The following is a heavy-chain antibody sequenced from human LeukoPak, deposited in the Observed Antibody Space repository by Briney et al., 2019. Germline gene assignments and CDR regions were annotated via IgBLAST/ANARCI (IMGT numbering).Heavy chain of an antibody. V-gene: IGHV3-21*01. CDR3: ARVAYGSLIDY. D-gene: IGHD3-10*01. CDR2: ISSSSSYI. J-gene: IGHJ4*02. Sequence: GGSLRLSCVASGFTFSYYPLNWVRQAPGKGLEWVSSISSSSSYIYYADSVKGRFTISRDNAKNSLYLQMNSLRAEDTAVYYCARVAYGSLIDYWGQGTLVTVSS. CDR1: GFTFSYYP.